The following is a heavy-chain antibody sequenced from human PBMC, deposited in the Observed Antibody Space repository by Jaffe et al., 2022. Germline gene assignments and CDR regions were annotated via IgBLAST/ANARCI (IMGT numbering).Heavy chain of an antibody. CDR1: GYTFTGYY. CDR3: ASWGGLVGSYYYYMDV. Sequence: QVQLVQSGAEVKKPGASVKVSCKASGYTFTGYYMHWVRQAPGQGLEWMGRINPNSGGTNYAQKFQGRVTMTRDTSISTAYMELSRLRSDDTAVYYCASWGGLVGSYYYYMDVWGKGTTVTVSS. D-gene: IGHD1-26*01. J-gene: IGHJ6*03. V-gene: IGHV1-2*06. CDR2: INPNSGGT.